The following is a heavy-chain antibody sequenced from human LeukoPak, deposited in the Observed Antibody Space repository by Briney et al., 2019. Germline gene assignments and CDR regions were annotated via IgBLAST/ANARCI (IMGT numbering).Heavy chain of an antibody. D-gene: IGHD3-22*01. CDR1: GGSFSGYY. CDR3: ARGRFGYYYDSSGYYYWFDP. J-gene: IGHJ5*02. V-gene: IGHV4-34*01. Sequence: SETLSLTCAVYGGSFSGYYWSWIRQPPGKGLEWIGEINHSGSTNYNPSLKSRVTISVDTSKNQFSLKLSSVTAADTAVYYCARGRFGYYYDSSGYYYWFDPWGQGTLSPSPQ. CDR2: INHSGST.